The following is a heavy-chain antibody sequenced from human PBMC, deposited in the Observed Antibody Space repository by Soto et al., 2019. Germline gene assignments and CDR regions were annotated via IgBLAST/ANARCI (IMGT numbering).Heavy chain of an antibody. CDR3: ARADCSSNTCYFYYGMDV. J-gene: IGHJ6*02. Sequence: ASVKVSCKASVYTLTSYAMHWVRQAPGQRLEWMGWINGANGNTKFSQRFQGRVTITRDTSASTDYMELSSLTSEDTAVYYCARADCSSNTCYFYYGMDVWGQGTTVTVSS. CDR2: INGANGNT. D-gene: IGHD2-2*01. V-gene: IGHV1-3*01. CDR1: VYTLTSYA.